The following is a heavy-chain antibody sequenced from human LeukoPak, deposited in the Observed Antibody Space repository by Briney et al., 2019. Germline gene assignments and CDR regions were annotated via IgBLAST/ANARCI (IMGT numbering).Heavy chain of an antibody. Sequence: GGSLRLSCAASGFTFSSYAMSWVRQAPGKGLEWLSYISSSSSSIYYADSVQGRFTISRDNAKNSLYLQMNSLRAEDTAVYYCARDLSSAWYGGYWGQGTLVTVSS. V-gene: IGHV3-48*01. D-gene: IGHD6-19*01. CDR1: GFTFSSYA. J-gene: IGHJ4*02. CDR3: ARDLSSAWYGGY. CDR2: ISSSSSSI.